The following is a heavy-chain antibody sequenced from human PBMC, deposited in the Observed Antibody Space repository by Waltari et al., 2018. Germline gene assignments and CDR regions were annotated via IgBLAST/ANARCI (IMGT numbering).Heavy chain of an antibody. CDR3: ARHPIEQQSYYYYMDV. Sequence: QVQLQESGPGLVKPSETLSLTCTVSGGSISGYYWSWIRQPPGKGPEWIAYIDYSGTTSYNPSLKSRVTISVDTSKNQFSLRLSSVTAADTAVYYCARHPIEQQSYYYYMDVWGKGTPVTISS. V-gene: IGHV4-59*08. CDR1: GGSISGYY. D-gene: IGHD6-13*01. CDR2: IDYSGTT. J-gene: IGHJ6*03.